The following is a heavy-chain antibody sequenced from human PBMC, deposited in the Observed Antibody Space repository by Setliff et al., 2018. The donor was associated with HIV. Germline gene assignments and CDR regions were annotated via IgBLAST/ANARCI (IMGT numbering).Heavy chain of an antibody. J-gene: IGHJ6*03. CDR1: GDTFSSYA. Sequence: SVKVSCKASGDTFSSYAISWVRQAPGQGLEWMGRVIPIFGSPNYAQKFQGRVTITADKSTSTAYMELSSLRSEDTAVYYCARDVYYYFYMDVWGKGTTVTVSS. CDR3: ARDVYYYFYMDV. CDR2: VIPIFGSP. V-gene: IGHV1-69*06.